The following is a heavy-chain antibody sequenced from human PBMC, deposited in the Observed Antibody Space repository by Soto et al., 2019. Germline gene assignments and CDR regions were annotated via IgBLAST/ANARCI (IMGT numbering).Heavy chain of an antibody. J-gene: IGHJ4*02. V-gene: IGHV4-31*03. CDR1: GGSISSGGYY. D-gene: IGHD6-19*01. Sequence: RSLTCTVSGGSISSGGYYWSWIRQHPGKGLEWIGYIYYSGSTYYNPSLKSRVTISVDTSKNQFSLKLSSVTAADTAVYYCARGYSSGWYVFDYWGQGTLVTVSS. CDR3: ARGYSSGWYVFDY. CDR2: IYYSGST.